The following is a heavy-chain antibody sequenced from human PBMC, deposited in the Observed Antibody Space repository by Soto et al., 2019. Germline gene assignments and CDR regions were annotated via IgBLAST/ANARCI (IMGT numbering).Heavy chain of an antibody. D-gene: IGHD6-6*01. J-gene: IGHJ5*02. V-gene: IGHV3-74*01. CDR3: ARSIEARFDP. Sequence: EVQLVESGGGLVQPGGSLRLSCAASGFTFSSYWMHWVRHVPGKGLVWVSRIKGDGSSTTYADSVKGRFTISRDNAKNTLYLQMSSLRAEDTAVYYCARSIEARFDPWGQGTLVTVSS. CDR2: IKGDGSST. CDR1: GFTFSSYW.